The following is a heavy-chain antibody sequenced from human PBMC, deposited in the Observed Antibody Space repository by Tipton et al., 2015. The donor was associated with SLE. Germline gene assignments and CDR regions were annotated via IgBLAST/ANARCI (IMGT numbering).Heavy chain of an antibody. J-gene: IGHJ5*02. CDR3: ARARHCSSTSCYRWFDP. V-gene: IGHV4-59*01. CDR1: GGSISSYY. CDR2: IYYSGST. D-gene: IGHD2-2*02. Sequence: LRPSCTVSGGSISSYYWSWIRQPPGKGLEWIGYIYYSGSTNYNPSLKSRVTISVDTSKNQFSLKLSSVTAADTAVYYCARARHCSSTSCYRWFDPWGQGTLVTVSS.